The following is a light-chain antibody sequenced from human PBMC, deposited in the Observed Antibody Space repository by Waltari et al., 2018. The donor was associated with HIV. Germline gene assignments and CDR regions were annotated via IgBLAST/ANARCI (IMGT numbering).Light chain of an antibody. Sequence: DIQMTQFPSSLSASIGDRVSITCRASQSISDYLNWYQQTPGKAPKLLIHAASTLQSGVPSRFSGTGSGTDFTRTISSLQPEDFATYYCQQSYSTLTTTFGQGTRLEI. J-gene: IGKJ2*01. V-gene: IGKV1-39*01. CDR1: QSISDY. CDR2: AAS. CDR3: QQSYSTLTTT.